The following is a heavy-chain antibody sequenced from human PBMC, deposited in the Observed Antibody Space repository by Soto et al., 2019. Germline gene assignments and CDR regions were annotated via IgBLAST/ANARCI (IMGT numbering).Heavy chain of an antibody. CDR1: GYTFTSYG. J-gene: IGHJ5*02. Sequence: ASVKVSCKASGYTFTSYGINWVRQAPGQRLEWMGWINAANGDTKYSTKFQDRVTITRATSASTAYMELSSLRSEDTAVYYCVRRHVSGTGSEWLDLWGQGTLVTVSS. CDR3: VRRHVSGTGSEWLDL. D-gene: IGHD2-8*02. CDR2: INAANGDT. V-gene: IGHV1-3*01.